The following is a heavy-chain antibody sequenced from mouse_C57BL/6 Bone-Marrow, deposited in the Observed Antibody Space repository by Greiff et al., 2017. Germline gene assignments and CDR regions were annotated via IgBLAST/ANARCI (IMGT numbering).Heavy chain of an antibody. V-gene: IGHV1-76*01. CDR1: GYTFTDYY. D-gene: IGHD2-1*01. CDR2: IYPGSGNT. J-gene: IGHJ2*01. Sequence: QVQLKESGAELVRPGASVKLSCKASGYTFTDYYINWVKQRPGQGLEWIARIYPGSGNTYYNEKFKGKATLTAEKSSSTAYMQLSSLTSEDSAVYFCAGGNSYYFDYWGQGTTLTVSS. CDR3: AGGNSYYFDY.